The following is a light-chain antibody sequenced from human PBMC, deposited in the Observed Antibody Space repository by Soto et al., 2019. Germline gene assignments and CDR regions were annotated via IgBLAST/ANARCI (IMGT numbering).Light chain of an antibody. CDR3: SSYTTTSTLL. Sequence: QSALTQPASVSGSLGQSITISCTGSNRDIGAYNLVSWYQQYPDTAPKLIIYEVRNRPSGFSYRFTGSRSGNTASLTISALQADDESTFYCSSYTTTSTLLFGGGTKLTVL. CDR1: NRDIGAYNL. V-gene: IGLV2-14*01. CDR2: EVR. J-gene: IGLJ3*02.